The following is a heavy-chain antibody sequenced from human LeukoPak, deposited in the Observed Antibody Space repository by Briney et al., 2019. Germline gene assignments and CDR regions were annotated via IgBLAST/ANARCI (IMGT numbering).Heavy chain of an antibody. J-gene: IGHJ1*01. D-gene: IGHD3-22*01. CDR1: GFTFSSYG. CDR2: ISGSGGST. CDR3: AKATTSVGYYQYFQE. V-gene: IGHV3-23*01. Sequence: GGTLRLSCAASGFTFSSYGMSWVRQAPGKGLEWVSGISGSGGSTYYVDSVKGRFTISRDNSKNTLYLQMNSLRAEDTAVYYCAKATTSVGYYQYFQEWGQGTLVTVSS.